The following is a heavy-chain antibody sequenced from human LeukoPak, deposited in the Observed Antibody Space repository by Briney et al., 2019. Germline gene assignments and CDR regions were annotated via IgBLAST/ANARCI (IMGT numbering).Heavy chain of an antibody. J-gene: IGHJ4*02. V-gene: IGHV3-11*04. CDR1: GFTLSDYY. CDR2: ITSRGSTI. D-gene: IGHD3-3*01. CDR3: ARASDRMYDEFWEGYFSSFDF. Sequence: PGGSLRLSCAASGFTLSDYYLTWIRQAPGKGLEWVSYITSRGSTIYHADSVKGRFTISRDNAKNSLYLQMNSLRLEDTAVYYCARASDRMYDEFWEGYFSSFDFWGQGTLVTVSS.